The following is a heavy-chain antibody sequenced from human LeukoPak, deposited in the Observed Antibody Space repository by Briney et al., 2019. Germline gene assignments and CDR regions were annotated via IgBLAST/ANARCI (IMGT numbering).Heavy chain of an antibody. CDR1: GFTFSSYG. CDR2: ISYDGSNK. Sequence: GGSLRLSCAASGFTFSSYGMHWVRQAPGKGLEWVAVISYDGSNKYYTDSVKGRFTISRDTSKNTLYLQMNSLRAEDTAVYYCGKDAHSGYFDYWGQGTLVTVSS. V-gene: IGHV3-30*18. J-gene: IGHJ4*02. CDR3: GKDAHSGYFDY. D-gene: IGHD3-10*01.